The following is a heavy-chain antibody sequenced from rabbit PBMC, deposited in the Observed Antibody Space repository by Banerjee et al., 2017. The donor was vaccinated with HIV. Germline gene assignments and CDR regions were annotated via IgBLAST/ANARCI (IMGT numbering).Heavy chain of an antibody. J-gene: IGHJ3*01. CDR3: ARDAGYGSAAYADRLDL. Sequence: QSLEESGGDLVKPGASLTLTCTASGFSFSSGYDMYWVRQAPGKGLEWIACIYAGSSGRSYYANWAKGRFTISKTSSTTVTLQMTSLTAADTATYFCARDAGYGSAAYADRLDLWGPGTLVTVS. CDR1: GFSFSSGYD. V-gene: IGHV1S40*01. CDR2: IYAGSSGRS. D-gene: IGHD6-1*01.